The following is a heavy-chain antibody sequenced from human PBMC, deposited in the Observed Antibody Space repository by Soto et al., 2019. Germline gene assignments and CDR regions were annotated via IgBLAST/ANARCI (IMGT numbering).Heavy chain of an antibody. D-gene: IGHD3-10*01. CDR2: IKQDESEK. CDR3: TRDQDTYGQAVFDS. Sequence: GGSLRLSCSASGFTFSSYWMSWVRQAPGKGLEWVANIKQDESEKYHVDSVKGRFTISRDNAKNTLYLHMDSLRPEDTAMYYCTRDQDTYGQAVFDSWGQGTLVTVSS. CDR1: GFTFSSYW. V-gene: IGHV3-7*01. J-gene: IGHJ4*02.